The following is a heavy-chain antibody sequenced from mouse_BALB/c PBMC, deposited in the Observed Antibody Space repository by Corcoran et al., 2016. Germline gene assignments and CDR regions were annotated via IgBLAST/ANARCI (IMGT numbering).Heavy chain of an antibody. D-gene: IGHD2-12*01. CDR1: GFSLSTSGMG. CDR3: ARSGDDRAWFAY. Sequence: QVTLKESGPGLLKPSQTLSLTCAFSGFSLSTSGMGVGWIRPPSGKGLEWLAHIWWDDDKYYNPSLKSQIAISKDTSRNQVFLKITSVDTADTATYYCARSGDDRAWFAYWGQGTLVTVSA. J-gene: IGHJ3*01. CDR2: IWWDDDK. V-gene: IGHV8-8*01.